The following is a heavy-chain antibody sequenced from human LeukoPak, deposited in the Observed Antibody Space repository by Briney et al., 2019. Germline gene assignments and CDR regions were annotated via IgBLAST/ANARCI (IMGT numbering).Heavy chain of an antibody. CDR3: AKWASDNRAFDL. D-gene: IGHD2-8*01. J-gene: IGHJ5*02. CDR2: GHYSGST. V-gene: IGHV4-59*08. Sequence: SETLSLTCTVSGTSITSYYWNWIRQAPGQGPEWVGYGHYSGSTKYNPPLKSRVTVSVDTSKNQFSLRLSSVTAADTAVYFCAKWASDNRAFDLWGQGTLVAVSS. CDR1: GTSITSYY.